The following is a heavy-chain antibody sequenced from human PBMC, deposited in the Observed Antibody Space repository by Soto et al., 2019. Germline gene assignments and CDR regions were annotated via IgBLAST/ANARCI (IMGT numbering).Heavy chain of an antibody. CDR1: GFTFRNFV. CDR2: IRATGGQT. J-gene: IGHJ4*02. CDR3: AQDRGWGVVSPSHDY. D-gene: IGHD2-21*01. Sequence: EVQLLESGGVMVQPGGSLRLSCAASGFTFRNFVMSWVRQAPGKGLEWVSAIRATGGQTFYADSVKGRFTISRDNSKNMLYLQINSLRDEDTALYFCAQDRGWGVVSPSHDYWGQGTLVTVSS. V-gene: IGHV3-23*01.